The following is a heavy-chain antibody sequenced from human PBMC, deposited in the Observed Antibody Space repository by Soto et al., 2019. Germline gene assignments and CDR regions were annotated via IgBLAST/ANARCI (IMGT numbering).Heavy chain of an antibody. CDR2: IDYSGTA. V-gene: IGHV4-39*01. J-gene: IGHJ4*02. CDR1: SGSISITNVF. Sequence: SETLSLTCTVSSGSISITNVFCGWVRQPPGKGLEWIGNIDYSGTAYFSPSLATRVTFHVDTSKNQFSLTLYSVTAADTAVYYCARITGRHIEYWGQGIMVTVSS. D-gene: IGHD1-20*01. CDR3: ARITGRHIEY.